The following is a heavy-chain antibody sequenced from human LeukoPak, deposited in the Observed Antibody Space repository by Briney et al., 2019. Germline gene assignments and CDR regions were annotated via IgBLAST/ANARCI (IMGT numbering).Heavy chain of an antibody. CDR1: GLTSDIFE. V-gene: IGHV3-48*03. J-gene: IGHJ5*01. CDR2: ISSSGATT. Sequence: GGSLRLSCVVSGLTSDIFEMNWVRQAPGKGLEWVSYISSSGATTFYADSVKGRFTISRDNSNNTAYLQMNSLRAEDTAVYFCTKGRGSRVYTSSDSWGHGTLVTVSS. D-gene: IGHD2-8*01. CDR3: TKGRGSRVYTSSDS.